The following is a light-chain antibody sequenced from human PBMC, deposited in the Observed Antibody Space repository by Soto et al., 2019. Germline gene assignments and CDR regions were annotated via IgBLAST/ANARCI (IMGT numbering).Light chain of an antibody. Sequence: QSVLTQPPSASGSPGESVTISCTETSSDFGDYNYVSWYQQHPGKAPRLLIYEVSKRPSGVPDRFSGSKSGNTASLTVSGLQAEDEADYYCSSYAGSNNYVFGTGTKLTVL. CDR3: SSYAGSNNYV. J-gene: IGLJ1*01. CDR1: SSDFGDYNY. V-gene: IGLV2-8*01. CDR2: EVS.